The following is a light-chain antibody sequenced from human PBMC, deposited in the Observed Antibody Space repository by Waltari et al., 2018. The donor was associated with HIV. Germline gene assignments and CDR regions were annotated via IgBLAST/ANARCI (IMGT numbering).Light chain of an antibody. V-gene: IGKV3-20*01. CDR2: GAS. CDR3: QQYGGSLT. J-gene: IGKJ4*01. Sequence: DIVLTQSPGTLSLSPGERATLSCRASQTISTNYLAWYQQKPGQAPRLLVYGASSRATDIPDKFTGSGSGTEFTLTIRRLEPEDIAVYYCQQYGGSLTFGGGTKVEI. CDR1: QTISTNY.